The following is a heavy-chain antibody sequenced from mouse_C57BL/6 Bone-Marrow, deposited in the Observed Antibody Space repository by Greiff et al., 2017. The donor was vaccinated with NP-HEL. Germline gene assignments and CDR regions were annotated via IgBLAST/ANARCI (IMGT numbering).Heavy chain of an antibody. CDR1: GFNIKDDY. CDR2: IDPENGDT. D-gene: IGHD1-1*01. Sequence: EVQLQQSGAELVRPGASVKLSCTASGFNIKDDYMHWVKQRPEQGLEWIGWIDPENGDTEYASKFQGKATITADTSSNTAYLQLSSLTSEDTAVYYCTSFYYYGSSPPYYAMDYWGQGTSVTVSS. V-gene: IGHV14-4*01. CDR3: TSFYYYGSSPPYYAMDY. J-gene: IGHJ4*01.